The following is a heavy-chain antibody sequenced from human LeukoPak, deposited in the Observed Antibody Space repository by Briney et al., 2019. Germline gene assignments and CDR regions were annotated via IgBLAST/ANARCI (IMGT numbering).Heavy chain of an antibody. CDR2: ITAAGDTT. V-gene: IGHV3-23*01. D-gene: IGHD3-22*01. Sequence: PGGSLRLSCVASSFTFNSNAMIWVRQAPGKGLECVSAITAAGDTTFYADSVKGRFTTSRDNSKNILYLVLNNLRAEDTALYYCAKAFGTNGYYQLPIDFWGQGTLVTVSA. CDR1: SFTFNSNA. CDR3: AKAFGTNGYYQLPIDF. J-gene: IGHJ4*02.